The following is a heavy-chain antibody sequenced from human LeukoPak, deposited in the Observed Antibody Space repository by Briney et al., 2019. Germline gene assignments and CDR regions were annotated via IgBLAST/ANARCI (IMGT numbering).Heavy chain of an antibody. Sequence: PGRSLRLSCAASGFTFSSYAMHWVRQAPGKGLEWVAVISYDGSNKYYADSVKGRFTISRDNSKNTLYLQMNSLRAEDTAVYYCARASVGYYGSGSYYTFDYWGQGTLVTVSS. CDR3: ARASVGYYGSGSYYTFDY. CDR1: GFTFSSYA. CDR2: ISYDGSNK. V-gene: IGHV3-30-3*01. D-gene: IGHD3-10*01. J-gene: IGHJ4*02.